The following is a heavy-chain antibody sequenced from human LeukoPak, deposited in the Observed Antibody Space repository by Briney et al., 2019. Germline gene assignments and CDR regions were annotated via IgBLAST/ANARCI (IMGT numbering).Heavy chain of an antibody. CDR1: GYSFTGYY. CDR2: INTNTGNP. Sequence: ASVKVSCKASGYSFTGYYMHWVRQAPGQGLEWMGWINTNTGNPTYAQGFTGRFVFSLDTSVSTAYLQISSLKAEDTAVYYCASGTHYYDSSGLTWGQGTLVTVSS. V-gene: IGHV7-4-1*02. J-gene: IGHJ5*02. CDR3: ASGTHYYDSSGLT. D-gene: IGHD3-22*01.